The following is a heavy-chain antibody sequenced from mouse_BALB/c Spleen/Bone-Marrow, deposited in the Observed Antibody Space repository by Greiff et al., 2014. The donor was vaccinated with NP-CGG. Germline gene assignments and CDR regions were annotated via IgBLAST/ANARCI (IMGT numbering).Heavy chain of an antibody. J-gene: IGHJ3*01. V-gene: IGHV1-77*01. CDR1: GYTFTDYI. CDR3: ARRKNVWFAY. CDR2: IYPGTGST. Sequence: ESGPELVKPGASVKMSCKASGYTFTDYIISWVKQRVGQGLEWIGEIYPGTGSTYYNEKSKGKATLTADKSSNIAYMQLSSLTSEDSAVYFCARRKNVWFAYWGQGTLVTVSA.